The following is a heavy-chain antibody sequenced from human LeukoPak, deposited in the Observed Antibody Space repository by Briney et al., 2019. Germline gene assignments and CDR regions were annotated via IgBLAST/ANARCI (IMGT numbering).Heavy chain of an antibody. D-gene: IGHD4-23*01. Sequence: GESLKISCKGSGYSFTSYWIGWVRQMPGKGLEWMGIIYPGDSDTRYSPSFQGQVTISADKSISTAYLQWSSLKASDTAVYYCARYGADYGGNSGGLLDYWGQGTLVTVSS. CDR3: ARYGADYGGNSGGLLDY. CDR1: GYSFTSYW. J-gene: IGHJ4*02. V-gene: IGHV5-51*01. CDR2: IYPGDSDT.